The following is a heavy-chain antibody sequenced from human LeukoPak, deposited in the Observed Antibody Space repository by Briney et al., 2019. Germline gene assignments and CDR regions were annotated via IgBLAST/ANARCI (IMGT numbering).Heavy chain of an antibody. CDR3: ARPVVELNYDRSGYYCVD. J-gene: IGHJ4*02. CDR1: GGSISSSSYY. V-gene: IGHV4-39*01. D-gene: IGHD3-22*01. CDR2: IYYSGST. Sequence: NPSETLSLTCTVSGGSISSSSYYWGWIRQPPGKGLEWIGSIYYSGSTYYNPSLKSRVTISVDTSKNQFSLKLSSVTAADTAVYYCARPVVELNYDRSGYYCVDWGQGTLVTVSS.